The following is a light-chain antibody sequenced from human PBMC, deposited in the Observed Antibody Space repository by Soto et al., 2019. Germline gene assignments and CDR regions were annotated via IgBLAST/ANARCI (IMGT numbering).Light chain of an antibody. CDR2: EGS. Sequence: QSALTQPASVSGSPGQSITISCTGTSSDVGSYNLVSWYQQHPGKAPKLMIYEGSKRPSGVSNRFSGSKSGNTASLTISGLQAEDEADYYCCSYTSSITYVFGTGTQLTVL. V-gene: IGLV2-14*02. J-gene: IGLJ1*01. CDR3: CSYTSSITYV. CDR1: SSDVGSYNL.